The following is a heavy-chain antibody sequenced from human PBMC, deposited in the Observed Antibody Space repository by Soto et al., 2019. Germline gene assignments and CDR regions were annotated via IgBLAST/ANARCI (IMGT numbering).Heavy chain of an antibody. V-gene: IGHV4-34*01. CDR1: GGSLRTYY. CDR2: GTHSGSI. Sequence: QVQLQQWGTGLLKPSETLSLTCAVYGGSLRTYYWSWIRQPPGMGLEWIGEGTHSGSINYNPSLTSRVTISADTSKNQVSLSLRSVTAADTAVYYCARDFQYWGQGSLVIVSS. CDR3: ARDFQY. J-gene: IGHJ1*01.